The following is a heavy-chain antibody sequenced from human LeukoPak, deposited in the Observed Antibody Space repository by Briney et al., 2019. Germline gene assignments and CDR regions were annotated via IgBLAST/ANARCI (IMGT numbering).Heavy chain of an antibody. J-gene: IGHJ4*02. CDR3: ARLSTPFYSKLYEFFDY. D-gene: IGHD4-11*01. Sequence: GESLKISCKGSGYRFTSYWIGWVRQMPGKGLEWMGIINPGDPDTKYSPSFKGQVTISADKSISTAYLRWSSLKASDTAMYYCARLSTPFYSKLYEFFDYWGQGTLVTVSS. CDR2: INPGDPDT. CDR1: GYRFTSYW. V-gene: IGHV5-51*01.